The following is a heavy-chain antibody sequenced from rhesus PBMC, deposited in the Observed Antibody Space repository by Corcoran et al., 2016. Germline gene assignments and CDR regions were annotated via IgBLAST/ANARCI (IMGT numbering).Heavy chain of an antibody. CDR1: GFTFSSYW. CDR2: INSGGGST. J-gene: IGHJ4*01. V-gene: IGHV3S25*01. Sequence: EVQLVESGGGLAKPGGSLRLSCAASGFTFSSYWMNWVRQAPGKGLEWVSVINSGGGSTYYADSVKGRFTISRDNAKNTLSLQMNSLRAEDTAVYYCAKGEGNYGNYGPFDYWGQGVLVTVSS. D-gene: IGHD4-35*01. CDR3: AKGEGNYGNYGPFDY.